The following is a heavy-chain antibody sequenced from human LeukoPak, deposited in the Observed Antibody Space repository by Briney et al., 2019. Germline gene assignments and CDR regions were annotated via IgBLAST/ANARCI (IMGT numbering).Heavy chain of an antibody. D-gene: IGHD5-24*01. V-gene: IGHV5-51*01. CDR2: IYAGDSDT. CDR3: ARGLMASISGGVVYFDF. J-gene: IGHJ4*02. CDR1: GYSFTRHW. Sequence: GESLKISCKGFGYSFTRHWIGWVRQMPGKGLEWMGIIYAGDSDTRYSPSFQGQVTISADKSISTAYLQWSSLKASDTAMYYCARGLMASISGGVVYFDFWGQGTLVTVSS.